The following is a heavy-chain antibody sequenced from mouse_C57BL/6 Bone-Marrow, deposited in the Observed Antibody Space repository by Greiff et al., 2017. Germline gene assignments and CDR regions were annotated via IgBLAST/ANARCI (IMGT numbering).Heavy chain of an antibody. CDR3: AREGTAVVAPFDY. J-gene: IGHJ2*01. D-gene: IGHD1-1*01. V-gene: IGHV1-69*01. Sequence: QVQLQQPGAELVMPGASVKLSCKASGYTFTSYWMHWVKQRPGQGLEWIGEIDPSDSYTNYTQKFKGKSTLTVDKSSSTAYMQLSSLTSEDSAVYYGAREGTAVVAPFDYGGQGTTLPVSS. CDR2: IDPSDSYT. CDR1: GYTFTSYW.